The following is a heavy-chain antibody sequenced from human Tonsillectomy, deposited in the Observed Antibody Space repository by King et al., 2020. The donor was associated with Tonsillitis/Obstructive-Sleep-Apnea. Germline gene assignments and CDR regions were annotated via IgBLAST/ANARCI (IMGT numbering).Heavy chain of an antibody. Sequence: VQLQQWGAGLLKPSETLSLTCAVYGGSFSGYYWSWIRQPPGKGLEWIGEINHSGSTNYNPSLKSRVTISVETSKNQFSLKLSSVTAADTAVYYCATEQQLVYYFDYWGQGTLVTVSS. D-gene: IGHD6-13*01. CDR2: INHSGST. V-gene: IGHV4-34*01. CDR3: ATEQQLVYYFDY. CDR1: GGSFSGYY. J-gene: IGHJ4*02.